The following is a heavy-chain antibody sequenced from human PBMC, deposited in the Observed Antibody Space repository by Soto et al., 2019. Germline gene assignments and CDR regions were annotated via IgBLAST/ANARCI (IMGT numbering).Heavy chain of an antibody. CDR3: AKDRFGEYFYYGMDV. Sequence: EVQLLESGGGLVQHGGSLRLSCAASGFTFSSYAMNWVRQAPGKGLEWVSGISGSGGSTYYADSVKGRFTISRDNSKKTLYLQMKSLRAEDTAVYYCAKDRFGEYFYYGMDVWGQGTTVTVSS. D-gene: IGHD3-10*01. CDR2: ISGSGGST. CDR1: GFTFSSYA. V-gene: IGHV3-23*01. J-gene: IGHJ6*02.